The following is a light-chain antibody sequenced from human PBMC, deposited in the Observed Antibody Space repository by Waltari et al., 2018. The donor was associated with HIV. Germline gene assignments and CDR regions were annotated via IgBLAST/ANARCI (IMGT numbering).Light chain of an antibody. CDR1: SSHDGGDND. CDR2: DVT. Sequence: QSALTQPASVSGSPGQSITIPCTGTSSHDGGDNDVSWYQQHPGNAPQLMIYDVTKRPSGVSNRFSGSKSGNTASLTISGLQAEDEADYYCCSYAGSSTFAVFGGGTKLTVL. J-gene: IGLJ2*01. CDR3: CSYAGSSTFAV. V-gene: IGLV2-23*02.